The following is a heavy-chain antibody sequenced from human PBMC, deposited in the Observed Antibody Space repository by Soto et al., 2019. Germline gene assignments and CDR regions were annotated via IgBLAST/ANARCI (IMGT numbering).Heavy chain of an antibody. D-gene: IGHD6-19*01. CDR1: GGSINSSSYF. V-gene: IGHV4-39*01. Sequence: SETLSLTCSVSGGSINSSSYFWGWVRQPPGKGLEWIVNIYYSGSTYYNPSLRSRVTISVDTYKNQFSLKLSSVTAADTAVFYCARHYSSGSRNCFDPWGQGTLVTVSS. CDR3: ARHYSSGSRNCFDP. J-gene: IGHJ5*02. CDR2: IYYSGST.